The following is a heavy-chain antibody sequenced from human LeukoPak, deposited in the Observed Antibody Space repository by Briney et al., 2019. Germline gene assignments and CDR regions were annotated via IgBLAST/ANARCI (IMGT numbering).Heavy chain of an antibody. CDR2: IYPGDSDT. CDR3: ARLSDRNWGHPPDF. CDR1: GYSFSNSW. J-gene: IGHJ4*02. V-gene: IGHV5-51*01. D-gene: IGHD7-27*01. Sequence: GESLQISCQGSGYSFSNSWIGWVRQLPGKGLVWMGIIYPGDSDTRYSPSFQGQVTISADKSINTAYLQWSSLKASDTAMYYCARLSDRNWGHPPDFWGQGTLVTVSS.